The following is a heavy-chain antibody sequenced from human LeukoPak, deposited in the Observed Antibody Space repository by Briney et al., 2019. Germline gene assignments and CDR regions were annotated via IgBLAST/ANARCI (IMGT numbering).Heavy chain of an antibody. Sequence: GGSLRLSCAASGFTFSSYGMHWVRQAPGKGLEWVAVIWYDGSNKYYADSVKGRFTISRDNSKNTLYLQMNSLRAEDTAVYYCAKGTYSSSPSWFDPWGQGTLVTVSS. CDR3: AKGTYSSSPSWFDP. CDR2: IWYDGSNK. CDR1: GFTFSSYG. D-gene: IGHD6-6*01. J-gene: IGHJ5*02. V-gene: IGHV3-33*06.